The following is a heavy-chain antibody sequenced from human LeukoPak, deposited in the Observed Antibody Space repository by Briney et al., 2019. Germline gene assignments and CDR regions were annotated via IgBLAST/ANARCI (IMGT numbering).Heavy chain of an antibody. CDR2: IVVGSGNT. D-gene: IGHD2-2*01. CDR1: GFTFTSSA. V-gene: IGHV1-58*01. CDR3: AACSSTSCVYYYYGMDV. Sequence: GASVKVSCKASGFTFTSSAVQWVRQARGQRLEWIGRIVVGSGNTNYAQKFQERVTITRDMSTSTAYMELSSLRSEDTAVYYCAACSSTSCVYYYYGMDVWGKGTTVTVSS. J-gene: IGHJ6*04.